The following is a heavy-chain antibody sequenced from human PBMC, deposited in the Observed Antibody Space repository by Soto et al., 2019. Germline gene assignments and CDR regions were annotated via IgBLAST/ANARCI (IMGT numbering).Heavy chain of an antibody. CDR2: IYPSDSDT. V-gene: IGHV5-51*01. CDR1: GYNFAGYW. J-gene: IGHJ4*02. Sequence: GESRKISCXGSGYNFAGYWIAWVRQMPGKGLELMGIIYPSDSDTRYRPSFQGQVTISADKSISSAYLQWSSLRASDTAMYYCARGGVSTRTFDYWGQGTPVTVSS. D-gene: IGHD3-3*01. CDR3: ARGGVSTRTFDY.